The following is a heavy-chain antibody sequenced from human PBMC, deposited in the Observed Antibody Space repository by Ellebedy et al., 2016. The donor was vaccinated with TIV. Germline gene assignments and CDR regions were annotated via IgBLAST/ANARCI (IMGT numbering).Heavy chain of an antibody. Sequence: GSLRLXXAVYGGSFSGYYWSWIRQPPGKGLEWIGEINHSGSTNYNPSLKSRVTISVDTSKNQFSLKLSSVTAADTAVYYCARDRLVQLGAFDIWGQGTMVTVSS. CDR3: ARDRLVQLGAFDI. CDR2: INHSGST. V-gene: IGHV4-34*01. CDR1: GGSFSGYY. J-gene: IGHJ3*02. D-gene: IGHD6-13*01.